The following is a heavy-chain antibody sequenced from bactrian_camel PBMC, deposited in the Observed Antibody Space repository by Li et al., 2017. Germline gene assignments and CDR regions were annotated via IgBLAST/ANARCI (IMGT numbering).Heavy chain of an antibody. V-gene: IGHV3S40*01. D-gene: IGHD6*01. Sequence: VQLVESGGGLVQPGGSLRLSCAASGFTFSSYYMSWVRQAPGKGLEWVSTISTTGITTKYTGSVKGRFTISQDNAKNTVYLQMNSLKPEDTAVYYCGRGPYGGSWAFGTWCQGTQVTVS. CDR2: ISTTGITT. CDR3: GRGPYGGSWAFGT. J-gene: IGHJ6*01. CDR1: GFTFSSYY.